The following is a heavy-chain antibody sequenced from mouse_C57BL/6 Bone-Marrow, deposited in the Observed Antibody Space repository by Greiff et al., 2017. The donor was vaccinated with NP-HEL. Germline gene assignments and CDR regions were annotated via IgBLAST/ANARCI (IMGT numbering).Heavy chain of an antibody. D-gene: IGHD2-4*01. CDR1: GYSFTDYN. V-gene: IGHV1-39*01. CDR2: INPNYGTT. Sequence: EVKLMESGPELVKPGASVKISCKASGYSFTDYNMNWVKQSNGKSLEWIGVINPNYGTTSYNQKFKGKATLTVDQSSSTAYMQLNSLTSEDSAVYYCAKYDYDVGLFAYWGQGTLVTVSA. J-gene: IGHJ3*01. CDR3: AKYDYDVGLFAY.